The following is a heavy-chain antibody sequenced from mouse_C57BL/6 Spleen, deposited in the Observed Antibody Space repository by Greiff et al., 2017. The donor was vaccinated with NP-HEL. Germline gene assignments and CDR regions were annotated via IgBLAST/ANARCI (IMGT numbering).Heavy chain of an antibody. V-gene: IGHV14-4*01. CDR3: TTHRFPRYFDY. Sequence: EVHLVESGAELVRPGASVKLSCTASGFNIKDDYMHWVKQRPEQGLEWIGWIDPENGDTEYASKFQGKATITADTSSNTAYLQLSSLTSEDTAVYYCTTHRFPRYFDYWGQGTTLTVAS. J-gene: IGHJ2*01. CDR2: IDPENGDT. CDR1: GFNIKDDY.